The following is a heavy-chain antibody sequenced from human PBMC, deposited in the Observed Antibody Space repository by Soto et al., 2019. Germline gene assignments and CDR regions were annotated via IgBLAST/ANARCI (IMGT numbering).Heavy chain of an antibody. Sequence: SVKVSCKASGVTFSSYAISWVRQAPGQGLEWMGGIIPIFGTANYAQKFQGRVTITADESTSTAYMELSSLRSEDTAVYYCARVVYYDSSGYYVRGVPLECWGGGT. D-gene: IGHD3-22*01. V-gene: IGHV1-69*13. CDR2: IIPIFGTA. CDR1: GVTFSSYA. CDR3: ARVVYYDSSGYYVRGVPLEC. J-gene: IGHJ4*02.